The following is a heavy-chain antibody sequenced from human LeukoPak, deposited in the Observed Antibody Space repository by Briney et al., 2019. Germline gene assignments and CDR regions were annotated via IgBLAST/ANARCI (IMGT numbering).Heavy chain of an antibody. D-gene: IGHD1-26*01. V-gene: IGHV1-2*02. Sequence: ASVKVSCKASGYIFSGYYMHWVRQAPGQGLEWMGWINPNSGGTNYAQKFQGRVTMTRDTSISTAYMELSRLRSDDTAVYYCARGGRLELLVYFYYYMDVWGKGTRVTVSS. CDR3: ARGGRLELLVYFYYYMDV. CDR1: GYIFSGYY. CDR2: INPNSGGT. J-gene: IGHJ6*03.